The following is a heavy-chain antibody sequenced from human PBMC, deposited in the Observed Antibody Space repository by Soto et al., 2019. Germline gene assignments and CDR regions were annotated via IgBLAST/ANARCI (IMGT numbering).Heavy chain of an antibody. V-gene: IGHV1-69*12. CDR1: GGTFSSYA. D-gene: IGHD4-17*01. Sequence: QVQLVQSGAEVKKPGSSVKVSCKASGGTFSSYAISWVRQAPGQGLEWMGGIIPIFGTANYAQKFQGRVTITADESTSTAYMELSSLRSEDTAVYYCARAPDYGGNAGSLRYYYYGMDVWGQGTTVTVSS. CDR2: IIPIFGTA. J-gene: IGHJ6*02. CDR3: ARAPDYGGNAGSLRYYYYGMDV.